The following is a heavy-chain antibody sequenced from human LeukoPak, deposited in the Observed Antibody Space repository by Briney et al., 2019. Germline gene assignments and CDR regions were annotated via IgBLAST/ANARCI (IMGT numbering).Heavy chain of an antibody. Sequence: PGGSPRLSCAASEFPFSSYQMNWVRQPPGKGLEWVSYISFSGSAIYYADSVKGRFTITRDNAKSSLFLQTNSLRAEDTAVYYCVAEASSPYWGQGTLVTVSS. CDR2: ISFSGSAI. CDR3: VAEASSPY. CDR1: EFPFSSYQ. D-gene: IGHD6-13*01. J-gene: IGHJ4*02. V-gene: IGHV3-48*03.